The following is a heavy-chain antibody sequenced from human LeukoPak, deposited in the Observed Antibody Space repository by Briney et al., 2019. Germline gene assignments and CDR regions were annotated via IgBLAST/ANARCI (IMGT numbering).Heavy chain of an antibody. V-gene: IGHV3-11*04. Sequence: NPGGSLRLSCAASGFTFSDYYMSWIRQAPGKGLEWVSYISSSGSTIYYADSVKGRFTISRDNAKNSLYLQMNSLRAEDTAVYYCARDKSVTENAFDIWGQGTMVTVSS. CDR3: ARDKSVTENAFDI. CDR1: GFTFSDYY. D-gene: IGHD4-23*01. J-gene: IGHJ3*02. CDR2: ISSSGSTI.